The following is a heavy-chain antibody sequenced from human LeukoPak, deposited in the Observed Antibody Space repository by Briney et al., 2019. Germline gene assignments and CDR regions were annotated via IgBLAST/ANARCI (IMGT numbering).Heavy chain of an antibody. V-gene: IGHV4-59*11. CDR3: ARHLTGSSVCIEY. J-gene: IGHJ4*02. Sequence: PSETLSLTCSISGGSINSHYWSWIRQPPGKRLEWIGYIFNTGNTNYNPSLASRVTMSVDTSRAQFFLRLSPVTAADTAVYYCARHLTGSSVCIEYWGQGTLVTVSS. CDR2: IFNTGNT. D-gene: IGHD2-8*02. CDR1: GGSINSHY.